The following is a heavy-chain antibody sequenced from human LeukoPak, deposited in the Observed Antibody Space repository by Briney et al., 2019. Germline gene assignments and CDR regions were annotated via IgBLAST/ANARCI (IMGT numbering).Heavy chain of an antibody. Sequence: GGSLRLSCAASGFTFSSYGMHWVRQAPGKGLEWVAYIQYDGSNEQYADSVKGRFSISRDSSKNILYLQMNSLRDEDTAMYYCTRDRARAGGEILDYWGQGTLVTVSS. CDR3: TRDRARAGGEILDY. CDR1: GFTFSSYG. D-gene: IGHD3-10*01. CDR2: IQYDGSNE. J-gene: IGHJ4*02. V-gene: IGHV3-30*02.